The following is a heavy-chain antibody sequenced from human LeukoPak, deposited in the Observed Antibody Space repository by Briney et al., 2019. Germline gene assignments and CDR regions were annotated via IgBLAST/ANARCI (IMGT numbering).Heavy chain of an antibody. Sequence: GGSLRLSCAASGFAFNTYAMHWVRQAPGQGLEWVALIWHDGSHKFYSNSVRGQFTISRNNSKNTVSLQVNNLRPEDTAVYYCAREIFGSGGYPDFWGQGTLVTVSS. CDR1: GFAFNTYA. CDR2: IWHDGSHK. D-gene: IGHD3-10*01. CDR3: AREIFGSGGYPDF. J-gene: IGHJ4*02. V-gene: IGHV3-33*01.